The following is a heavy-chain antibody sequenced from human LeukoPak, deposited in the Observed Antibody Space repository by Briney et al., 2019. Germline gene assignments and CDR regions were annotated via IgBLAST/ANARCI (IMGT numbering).Heavy chain of an antibody. D-gene: IGHD3-3*01. CDR3: AKGLTIFGNNWFDP. Sequence: GGSLRLSCAASGFTFSNAWMSWVRQAPGKGLEWVSAISGSGGSTYYADSVKGRFTISRDNSKNTLYLQMNSLRAEDTAVYYCAKGLTIFGNNWFDPWGQGTLVTVSS. CDR1: GFTFSNAW. V-gene: IGHV3-23*01. CDR2: ISGSGGST. J-gene: IGHJ5*02.